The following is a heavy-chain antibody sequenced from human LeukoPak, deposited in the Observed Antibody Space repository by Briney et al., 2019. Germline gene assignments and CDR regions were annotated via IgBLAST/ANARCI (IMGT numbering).Heavy chain of an antibody. Sequence: VASVKVSCKASGCTFTGYYMHWVRQAPGQGLEWMGWINPNSGGTNYAQKFQGRVTMTRDTSISTAYMELSRLRSDDTAVYYCARSLSVVDAFDIWGQGTMVTVSS. V-gene: IGHV1-2*02. CDR2: INPNSGGT. J-gene: IGHJ3*02. CDR1: GCTFTGYY. D-gene: IGHD2-21*01. CDR3: ARSLSVVDAFDI.